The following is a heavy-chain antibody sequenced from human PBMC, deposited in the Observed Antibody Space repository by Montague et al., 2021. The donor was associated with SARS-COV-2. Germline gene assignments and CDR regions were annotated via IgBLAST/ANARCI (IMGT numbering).Heavy chain of an antibody. Sequence: SLRLSCAASGFTFSTYWMTWVRQAPGKGLEWVANIKQDGSETYYVNSIKGRFTVSRGNGKNSLFLQMNSLRVEDTAVYYCARGPLWETGSYYKEHYFDHWGQGTLVTVAS. CDR1: GFTFSTYW. CDR3: ARGPLWETGSYYKEHYFDH. CDR2: IKQDGSET. J-gene: IGHJ4*02. V-gene: IGHV3-7*01. D-gene: IGHD1-26*01.